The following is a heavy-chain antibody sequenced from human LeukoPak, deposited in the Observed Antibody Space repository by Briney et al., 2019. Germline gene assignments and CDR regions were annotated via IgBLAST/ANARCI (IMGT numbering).Heavy chain of an antibody. Sequence: ASVKVSCKASGYTFTSYDINWVRQAPGQGLEWMGWISAYNGNTNYAQKLQGRVTMTRNTSISTAYMELSSLRSEDTAVYYCARAGGYCGRISCPYYFDYWGQGSLVAVSS. J-gene: IGHJ4*02. V-gene: IGHV1-8*01. CDR2: ISAYNGNT. CDR3: ARAGGYCGRISCPYYFDY. CDR1: GYTFTSYD. D-gene: IGHD2-15*01.